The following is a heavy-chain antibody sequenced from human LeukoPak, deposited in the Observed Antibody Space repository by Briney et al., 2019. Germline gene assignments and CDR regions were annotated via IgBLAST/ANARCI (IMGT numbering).Heavy chain of an antibody. Sequence: SVKVPCKASGGTFSSYAISWVRQAPGQGLEWMGGIIPIFGTANYAQKFQGRVTITTDESTSTAYMELSSLRSEDTAVYYCARERGRIAVAGRELDYWGQGTLVTVSS. J-gene: IGHJ4*02. CDR2: IIPIFGTA. V-gene: IGHV1-69*05. CDR3: ARERGRIAVAGRELDY. D-gene: IGHD6-19*01. CDR1: GGTFSSYA.